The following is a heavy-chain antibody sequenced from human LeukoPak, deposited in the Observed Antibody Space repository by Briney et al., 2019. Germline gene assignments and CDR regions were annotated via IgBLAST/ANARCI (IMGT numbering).Heavy chain of an antibody. CDR3: ARDRPMIIVADSFDI. CDR2: IYSGGST. CDR1: GFTVSSNY. D-gene: IGHD3-22*01. J-gene: IGHJ3*02. Sequence: RGSLRLSCAASGFTVSSNYMSWVRQAPGKGLEWVSVIYSGGSTYYADSVKGRFTISRDNSKNTLYLQMNSLRAEDTAVYYCARDRPMIIVADSFDIWGQGTMVTVSS. V-gene: IGHV3-53*01.